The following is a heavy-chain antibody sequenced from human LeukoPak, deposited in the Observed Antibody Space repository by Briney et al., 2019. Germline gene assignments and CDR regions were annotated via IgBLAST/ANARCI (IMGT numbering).Heavy chain of an antibody. CDR2: FDPEDGET. J-gene: IGHJ4*02. CDR3: ATAGQWPYYFDY. V-gene: IGHV1-24*01. CDR1: GYTLTELS. D-gene: IGHD6-19*01. Sequence: PSASVKVSCKVSGYTLTELSMHWVRQAPGKGLEWMGGFDPEDGETIYAKKFQGRVTMTEDTSTDTAYMELSSLRSEDTAVYYRATAGQWPYYFDYWGQGTLVTVSS.